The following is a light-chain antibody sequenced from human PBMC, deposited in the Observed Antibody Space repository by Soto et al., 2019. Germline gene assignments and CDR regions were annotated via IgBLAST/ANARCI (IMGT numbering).Light chain of an antibody. Sequence: EIVMTQSPATLSVSPGERATLSCRASQSVSSNLAWYQQTPGQAPRLLIYGASTRATGIPARFSGSWSGTEFTLTISSLQSEDLAVYYCQQYNNWWTFGQGTKVEIK. CDR2: GAS. J-gene: IGKJ1*01. CDR1: QSVSSN. CDR3: QQYNNWWT. V-gene: IGKV3-15*01.